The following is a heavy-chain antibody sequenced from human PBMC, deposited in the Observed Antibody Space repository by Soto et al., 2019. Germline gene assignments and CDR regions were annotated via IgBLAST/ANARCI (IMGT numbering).Heavy chain of an antibody. Sequence: QVQLVQSGAEVKKPGSSVKVSCKASGGTFSSYTISWVRQAPGQGLEWMARIIPILGIANYAQKFQGRVTITADNATSTAYMELSSLRSEDTAVYYCARFRGSYGMDVWGQGTTVTVSS. CDR1: GGTFSSYT. CDR2: IIPILGIA. D-gene: IGHD3-10*01. V-gene: IGHV1-69*02. CDR3: ARFRGSYGMDV. J-gene: IGHJ6*02.